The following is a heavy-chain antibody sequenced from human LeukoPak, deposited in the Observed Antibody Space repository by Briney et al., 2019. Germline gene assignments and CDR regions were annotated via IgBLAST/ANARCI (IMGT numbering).Heavy chain of an antibody. CDR1: GGSVSSGSYY. Sequence: SETLSLTCTVSGGSVSSGSYYWTWIRQPPGKGLECIGYIYYSGSTNYNPSLKSRVTISVDTSKNQFSLNLTSVTAADTAVYYCARGHIRSREIDYWGQGTLVTVSS. CDR2: IYYSGST. CDR3: ARGHIRSREIDY. D-gene: IGHD1-14*01. J-gene: IGHJ4*02. V-gene: IGHV4-61*01.